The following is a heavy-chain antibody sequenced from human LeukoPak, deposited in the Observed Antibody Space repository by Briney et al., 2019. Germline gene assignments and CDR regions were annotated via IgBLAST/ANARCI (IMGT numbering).Heavy chain of an antibody. CDR2: ISGSGTST. Sequence: GGSLRLSCAASGFTFSSYAMSWVRQAPGKGLEWVSGISGSGTSTYYADSVKGRFTISRDNSKNTLYLQMNSLRAEDTAVYYCAKSGVAARPPPTNFDYWGQGTLVTVSS. V-gene: IGHV3-23*01. CDR1: GFTFSSYA. D-gene: IGHD6-6*01. CDR3: AKSGVAARPPPTNFDY. J-gene: IGHJ4*02.